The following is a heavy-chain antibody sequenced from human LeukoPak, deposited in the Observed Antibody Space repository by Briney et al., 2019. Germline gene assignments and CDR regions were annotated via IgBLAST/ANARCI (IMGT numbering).Heavy chain of an antibody. CDR1: GGTFSSYA. CDR3: ARGGQGCYVPFQH. CDR2: IIPIFGTA. V-gene: IGHV1-69*13. J-gene: IGHJ1*01. D-gene: IGHD2-2*01. Sequence: SVKVSCKASGGTFSSYAISWVRQAPGQGLEWMGGIIPIFGTANYAQKFQGRVTITADESTSTAYMELSSLRSEDTAVYYCARGGQGCYVPFQHWGQGTLVTVSS.